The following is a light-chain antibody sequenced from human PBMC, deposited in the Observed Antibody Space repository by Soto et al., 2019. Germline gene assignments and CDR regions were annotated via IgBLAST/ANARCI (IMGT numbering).Light chain of an antibody. CDR1: SSNIGSNT. CDR2: GDS. Sequence: QSVLTQPPSASGTPGQRVAISCSGSSSNIGSNTVNWYQQLPGTAPKLLIYGDSQRPSGVPDRFSGSKSGTSASLAISGLQSEDEADYYCSSWHGTLNGVVFGGGTKVTV. J-gene: IGLJ2*01. V-gene: IGLV1-44*01. CDR3: SSWHGTLNGVV.